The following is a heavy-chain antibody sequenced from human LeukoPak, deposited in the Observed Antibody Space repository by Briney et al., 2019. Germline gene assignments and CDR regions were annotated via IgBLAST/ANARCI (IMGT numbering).Heavy chain of an antibody. CDR3: AREADIVVVPASDV. D-gene: IGHD2-2*01. V-gene: IGHV1-46*01. J-gene: IGHJ6*04. CDR1: GITITSHW. CDR2: INPSGSGT. Sequence: ASVRVSCKASGITITSHWMHWVRQAPGQGLEWMGVINPSGSGTVFAQKFQGRVSMTRDTSTSTVYMELSSLRAEDTAVYYCAREADIVVVPASDVWGKGTTVTVSS.